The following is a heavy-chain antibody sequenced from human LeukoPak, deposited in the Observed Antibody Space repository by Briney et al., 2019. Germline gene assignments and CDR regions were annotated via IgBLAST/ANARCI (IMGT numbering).Heavy chain of an antibody. CDR1: GGSISSGSYY. CDR3: ARDEYCSSTSCYRKARSWFDP. Sequence: SETLSLTCTVSGGSISSGSYYWSWIRQPAGKGLEWIGRIYTSGSTNYNPSLKSRVTISVDTSKNQLSLKLSSVTAADTAVYYCARDEYCSSTSCYRKARSWFDPWGQGTLVTVSS. V-gene: IGHV4-61*02. CDR2: IYTSGST. J-gene: IGHJ5*02. D-gene: IGHD2-2*02.